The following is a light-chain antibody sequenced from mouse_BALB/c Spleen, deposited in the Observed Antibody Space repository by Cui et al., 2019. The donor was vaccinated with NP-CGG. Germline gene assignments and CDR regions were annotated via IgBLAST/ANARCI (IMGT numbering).Light chain of an antibody. J-gene: IGLJ1*01. CDR1: TEAVTTSNY. V-gene: IGLV1*01. CDR2: GTN. CDR3: ALWYSNHWV. Sequence: QAVVTQESALTTSPGQTVKLTCGSSTEAVTTSNYANWVQEKPDHLFTGLIGGTNNRAPGVPARFSGSLIRDKAALTITGAQTEDESIYFCALWYSNHWVFGGGTKLTVL.